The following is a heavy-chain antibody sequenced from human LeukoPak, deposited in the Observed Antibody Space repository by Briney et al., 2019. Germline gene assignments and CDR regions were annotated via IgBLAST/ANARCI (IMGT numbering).Heavy chain of an antibody. CDR1: GYTFTSYD. CDR2: MNPNSGNT. V-gene: IGHV1-8*01. J-gene: IGHJ4*02. D-gene: IGHD3-22*01. Sequence: GASVKVSCKASGYTFTSYDINWVRQATGQGLEWMGWMNPNSGNTGYAQKFQGRVTMTRNTSISTAYMELSSLRSEDTAVYYCARGFHFYYDSSGYWGLVPFFDYWGQGTLVTVSS. CDR3: ARGFHFYYDSSGYWGLVPFFDY.